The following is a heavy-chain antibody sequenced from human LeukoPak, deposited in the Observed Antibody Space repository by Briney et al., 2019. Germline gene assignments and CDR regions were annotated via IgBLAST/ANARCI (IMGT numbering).Heavy chain of an antibody. J-gene: IGHJ5*02. V-gene: IGHV4-39*01. Sequence: SETLSLTCTVSGGSISSSSDYWGWIRQPPGKGLEWIGSIYYSGSTYYNPSLKSRVTISVDTSKNHFSLKLSSVTAADTAVYYCARHARRYNWFDPWGQGTLVTVSS. CDR2: IYYSGST. D-gene: IGHD2-15*01. CDR3: ARHARRYNWFDP. CDR1: GGSISSSSDY.